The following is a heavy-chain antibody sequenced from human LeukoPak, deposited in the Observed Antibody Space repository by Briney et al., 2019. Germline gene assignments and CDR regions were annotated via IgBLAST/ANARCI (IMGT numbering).Heavy chain of an antibody. V-gene: IGHV3-7*01. J-gene: IGHJ3*02. CDR3: ARGVRTSSGYDSGI. D-gene: IGHD5-12*01. Sequence: PGGSLRLSCAASGFTFSSYWMKWVRQAPGKGLEWVASIKGDGSEIYYVDSVRGRFTISRDNARNSLYLQMNGLRVDDTAVYYCARGVRTSSGYDSGIWGQGTMVTVSS. CDR2: IKGDGSEI. CDR1: GFTFSSYW.